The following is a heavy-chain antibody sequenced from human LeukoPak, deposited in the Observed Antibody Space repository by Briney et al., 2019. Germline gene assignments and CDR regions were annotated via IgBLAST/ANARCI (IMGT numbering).Heavy chain of an antibody. V-gene: IGHV3-23*01. J-gene: IGHJ4*02. Sequence: GGSLRLSCAASGFTFSSYAMHWVRRAPGMGLEWVSAISGSGGSTYYADSVKGRFTISRDNSKNTLYLQMNSLRGEDTAVYYCALRHWYGSGWYWDSWGQGTLVTVSS. D-gene: IGHD6-19*01. CDR2: ISGSGGST. CDR1: GFTFSSYA. CDR3: ALRHWYGSGWYWDS.